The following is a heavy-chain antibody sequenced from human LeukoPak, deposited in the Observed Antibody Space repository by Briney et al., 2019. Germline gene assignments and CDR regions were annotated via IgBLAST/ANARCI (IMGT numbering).Heavy chain of an antibody. D-gene: IGHD5-12*01. V-gene: IGHV3-9*01. Sequence: GRSLRLSCAASGFTFDDYAMHWVRQAPGKGLEWVSGISWNSGSIGYADSVKGRFTISRDSAKNSLYLQMNSLRAEDTAFYYCAKSGGYDSNYYFDYWGQGTLVTVSS. J-gene: IGHJ4*02. CDR2: ISWNSGSI. CDR3: AKSGGYDSNYYFDY. CDR1: GFTFDDYA.